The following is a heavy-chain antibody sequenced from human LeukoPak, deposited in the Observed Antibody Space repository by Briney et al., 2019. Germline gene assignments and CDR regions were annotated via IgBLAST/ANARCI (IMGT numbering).Heavy chain of an antibody. V-gene: IGHV3-21*01. Sequence: GGSLRLSCAASGFTFSSYSVNWVRQAPGKGLEWVSSISSSSSYIYYADSVKGRFTISRDNAKNSLYLQMNSLRAEDTAVYYCAREEWELLFFDYWGQGTLVTVSS. CDR3: AREEWELLFFDY. CDR2: ISSSSSYI. CDR1: GFTFSSYS. D-gene: IGHD1-26*01. J-gene: IGHJ4*02.